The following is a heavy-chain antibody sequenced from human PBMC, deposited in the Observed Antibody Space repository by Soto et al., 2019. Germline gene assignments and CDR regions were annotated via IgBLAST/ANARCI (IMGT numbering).Heavy chain of an antibody. CDR3: ARVKSSGWYGGYNWFDP. CDR1: GGSISSYY. D-gene: IGHD6-19*01. CDR2: IYYSGST. J-gene: IGHJ5*02. V-gene: IGHV4-59*01. Sequence: SETLSLTCTVSGGSISSYYWSWIRQPPGKGLEWIGYIYYSGSTNYNPSLKSRVTISVDTSKNQFSLKLSSVTAADTAAYYCARVKSSGWYGGYNWFDPWGQGTLVTV.